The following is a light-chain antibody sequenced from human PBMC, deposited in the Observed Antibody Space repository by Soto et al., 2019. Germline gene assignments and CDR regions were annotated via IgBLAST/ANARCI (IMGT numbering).Light chain of an antibody. CDR3: SPYTYV. J-gene: IGLJ1*01. CDR1: SSDVGGYNY. CDR2: DVS. V-gene: IGLV2-14*01. Sequence: QSVLTQPASVSGSPGQSITISCTGTSSDVGGYNYVSWYQQHPGKAPKLMIYDVSNRPSGVSNRFSGSKSGNTASLTISGLQAEDEADYYCSPYTYVFGTGTKVTVL.